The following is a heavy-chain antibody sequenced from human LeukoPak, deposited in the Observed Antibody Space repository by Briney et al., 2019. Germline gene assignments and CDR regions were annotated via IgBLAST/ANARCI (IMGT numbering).Heavy chain of an antibody. CDR3: ARSPGIEATTRYYGMDV. D-gene: IGHD5-12*01. Sequence: SETLSLTCTVSGGSISSSSYYWGWIRQPPGKGLEWIGSIYYSGSTYYNPSLKSRVTISVDTSKNQFSLKLSSVTAADTAVYYCARSPGIEATTRYYGMDVWGQGTTVTVSS. V-gene: IGHV4-39*01. CDR2: IYYSGST. J-gene: IGHJ6*02. CDR1: GGSISSSSYY.